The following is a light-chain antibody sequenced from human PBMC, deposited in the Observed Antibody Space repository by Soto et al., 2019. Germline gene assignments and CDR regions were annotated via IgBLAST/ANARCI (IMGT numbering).Light chain of an antibody. CDR1: SSDVGSYNL. J-gene: IGLJ2*01. V-gene: IGLV2-23*01. CDR2: EGS. Sequence: QSVLTQPASVSGSPGQSITISCTGTSSDVGSYNLVSWYQQHPGKAPKLMIYEGSKRPSGVSNRFSGSKSGNTASLTISGLQAEDEADYYCCSYAGSRTVVFGGGTKVTV. CDR3: CSYAGSRTVV.